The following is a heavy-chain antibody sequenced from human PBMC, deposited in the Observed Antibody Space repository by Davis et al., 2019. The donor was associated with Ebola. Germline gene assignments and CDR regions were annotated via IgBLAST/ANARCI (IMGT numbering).Heavy chain of an antibody. V-gene: IGHV4-59*01. D-gene: IGHD4/OR15-4a*01. CDR2: VYYSGNT. J-gene: IGHJ5*01. Sequence: MPSETLSPTFPVPGDSMTTKYWNWIRQPPGQGLEWIGYVYYSGNTDYNPSLKSRVTISVDTSKNQFSLRLTSVTAADTAVYYCARAARHCSPGCYFESWGQGTLVTVSS. CDR3: ARAARHCSPGCYFES. CDR1: GDSMTTKY.